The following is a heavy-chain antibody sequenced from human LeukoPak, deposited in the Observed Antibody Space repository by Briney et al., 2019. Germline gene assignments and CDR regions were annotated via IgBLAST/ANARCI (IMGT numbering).Heavy chain of an antibody. V-gene: IGHV1-2*02. Sequence: ASVKVSCKASGYTFTGYHMHWVRQAPGQGLEWMGWINPNSGGTNYAQKFQGRVTMTRDTSISTAYMELSRLRSDDTAVYYCARDRTTIFGVVINTYFDYWGQGTLVPVSS. CDR3: ARDRTTIFGVVINTYFDY. D-gene: IGHD3-3*01. J-gene: IGHJ4*02. CDR1: GYTFTGYH. CDR2: INPNSGGT.